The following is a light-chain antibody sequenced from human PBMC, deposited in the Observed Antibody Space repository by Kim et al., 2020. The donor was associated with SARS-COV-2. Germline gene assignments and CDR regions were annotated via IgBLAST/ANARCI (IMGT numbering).Light chain of an antibody. J-gene: IGLJ2*01. V-gene: IGLV3-1*01. CDR1: KLGDEN. CDR2: QDT. CDR3: QVWDRSTVV. Sequence: PEQTARITSSVYKLGDENLCWYQRKPGQSPVVVSYQDTNRSAGTPDRFAGAESGNTSTLTISGTQAMNEADYSGQVWDRSTVVFGGGTQLTVL.